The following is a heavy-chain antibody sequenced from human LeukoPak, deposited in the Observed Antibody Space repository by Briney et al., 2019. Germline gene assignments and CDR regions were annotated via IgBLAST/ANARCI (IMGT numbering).Heavy chain of an antibody. D-gene: IGHD3-10*01. Sequence: GASVKVSCKASGYTFTSYAMHWVRQAPGQRLEWMGWINAGNGNTKYSQEFQGRVTITRDTSASTAYMELSSLRSEDMAVYYCARDRRRYYYGSGSYSPSGGFDYWGQGTLVTVSS. CDR3: ARDRRRYYYGSGSYSPSGGFDY. J-gene: IGHJ4*02. CDR2: INAGNGNT. CDR1: GYTFTSYA. V-gene: IGHV1-3*03.